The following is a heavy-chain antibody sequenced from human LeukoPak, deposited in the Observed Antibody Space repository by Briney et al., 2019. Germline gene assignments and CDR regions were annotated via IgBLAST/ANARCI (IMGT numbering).Heavy chain of an antibody. Sequence: SQTLSLTCAISGDSVSSKNGAWNWVRQSPSRGLEWLGRTYYRSKWYSDYAESVQGRMAINPDTSKNEFSLQLHSVTPEDTAVYYCARDVGISGWYTFDYWGQGTLVTVSS. D-gene: IGHD6-19*01. CDR3: ARDVGISGWYTFDY. J-gene: IGHJ4*02. V-gene: IGHV6-1*01. CDR1: GDSVSSKNGA. CDR2: TYYRSKWYS.